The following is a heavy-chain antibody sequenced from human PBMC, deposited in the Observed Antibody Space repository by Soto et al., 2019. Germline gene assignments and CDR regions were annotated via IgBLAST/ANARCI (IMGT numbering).Heavy chain of an antibody. CDR1: GGTFSNYS. Sequence: QVQLVQSGAEVKKPGSSVKVSCKASGGTFSNYSISWVRQAPGQGLEWMGRIIPILGIANYAQKFQGRVTITADKSTSTAYMELSSLRSEDTAVYYCARDRGSSWYVPNWFDPWGQGTLVTVSS. V-gene: IGHV1-69*08. CDR3: ARDRGSSWYVPNWFDP. CDR2: IIPILGIA. D-gene: IGHD6-13*01. J-gene: IGHJ5*02.